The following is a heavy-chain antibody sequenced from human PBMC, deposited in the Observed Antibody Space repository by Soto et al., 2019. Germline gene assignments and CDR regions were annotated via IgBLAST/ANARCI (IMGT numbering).Heavy chain of an antibody. Sequence: GGSLRLSCAASGFTFSDHAMHWVRQAPGKGLEWVSFISTVPSITFYADSVRGRFTTSRDNAKNSVYLQLNSLRVDDTAVYYCVRDGWVTTFHFDHWGQGTQVTVSS. J-gene: IGHJ4*02. D-gene: IGHD4-17*01. CDR3: VRDGWVTTFHFDH. CDR2: ISTVPSIT. CDR1: GFTFSDHA. V-gene: IGHV3-48*01.